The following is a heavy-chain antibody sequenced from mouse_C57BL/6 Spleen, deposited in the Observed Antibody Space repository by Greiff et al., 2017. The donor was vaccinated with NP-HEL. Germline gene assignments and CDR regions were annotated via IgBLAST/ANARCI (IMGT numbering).Heavy chain of an antibody. CDR1: GFTFSSYA. D-gene: IGHD2-14*01. CDR2: ISDGGSYT. Sequence: EVMLVESGGGLVKPGGSLKLSCAASGFTFSSYAMSWVRQTPEKRLEWVATISDGGSYTYYPDNVKGRFTISRDNAKNNRYLQMSHLKSEDTAMYYCAREGTTKGGGYFDVWGTGTTVTVSS. V-gene: IGHV5-4*01. CDR3: AREGTTKGGGYFDV. J-gene: IGHJ1*03.